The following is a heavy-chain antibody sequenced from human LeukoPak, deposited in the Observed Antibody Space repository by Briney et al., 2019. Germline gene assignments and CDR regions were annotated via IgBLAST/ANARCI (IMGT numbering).Heavy chain of an antibody. CDR2: IYSGGST. Sequence: GGSLRLSCAASGLIVSSNYMNWVRQAPGKGLEWVSIIYSGGSTHYADSVKGRFTVSRDNSKNTLYLQMNSLRAEDTAVYYCATEAGFTIRNWFDPWGQGTLVTVSS. CDR1: GLIVSSNY. CDR3: ATEAGFTIRNWFDP. D-gene: IGHD3-3*01. J-gene: IGHJ5*02. V-gene: IGHV3-53*01.